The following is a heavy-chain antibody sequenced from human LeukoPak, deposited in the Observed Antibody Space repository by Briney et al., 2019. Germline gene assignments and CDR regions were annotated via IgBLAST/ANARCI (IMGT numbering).Heavy chain of an antibody. CDR1: GVSISSSNSY. V-gene: IGHV4-39*01. J-gene: IGHJ4*02. Sequence: SETLSLTCTVSGVSISSSNSYWGWIRQPPGKGLEWIGSIYYSGNTYYSPSLKSRVTISVDTSKTQLPLKLSSVTAADTALYYCARHGGSGTYYSMFDYWGQGTLVTVSS. D-gene: IGHD3-10*01. CDR2: IYYSGNT. CDR3: ARHGGSGTYYSMFDY.